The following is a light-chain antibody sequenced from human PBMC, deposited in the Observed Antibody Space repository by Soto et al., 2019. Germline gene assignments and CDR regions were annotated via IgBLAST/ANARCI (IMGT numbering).Light chain of an antibody. CDR2: GAS. Sequence: EIVLTQSPGTLSLSPGERATLSCRASHSVSSSYLAWYQQKPAQAPRLLIYGASSRATGIPDRFSGSGSGTDFTLTISRLEPEDFAVYYCQQYGSSPRYTFGQGTKLEIK. V-gene: IGKV3-20*01. CDR1: HSVSSSY. J-gene: IGKJ2*01. CDR3: QQYGSSPRYT.